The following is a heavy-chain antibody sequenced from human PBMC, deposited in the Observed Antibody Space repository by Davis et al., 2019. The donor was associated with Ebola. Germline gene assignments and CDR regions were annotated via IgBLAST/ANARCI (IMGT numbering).Heavy chain of an antibody. D-gene: IGHD5-24*01. CDR2: INKDGSDK. CDR1: GFTFSRHW. J-gene: IGHJ4*02. V-gene: IGHV3-7*01. CDR3: ARQRWLQLWYFDY. Sequence: GESLKISCAASGFTFSRHWMTWVRQAPGKGLEWVANINKDGSDKYYVDSVKGRFTISRDNGKNSLYLQMNSLRAEDTAVYYCARQRWLQLWYFDYWGQGTLVTVSS.